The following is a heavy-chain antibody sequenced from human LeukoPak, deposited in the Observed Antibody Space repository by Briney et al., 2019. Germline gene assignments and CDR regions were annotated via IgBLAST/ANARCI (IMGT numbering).Heavy chain of an antibody. CDR1: GGSISSYY. CDR3: ARVRSSGYPPPPAFDY. J-gene: IGHJ4*02. Sequence: SETLSLTCTVSGGSISSYYWSWIRQPPGKGLEWSGYIYYSGSTNYNPSLKSRVTISVDTSKNQFSQKLSSVTAADTAVYYCARVRSSGYPPPPAFDYWGQGTLVTVSS. D-gene: IGHD3-22*01. V-gene: IGHV4-59*01. CDR2: IYYSGST.